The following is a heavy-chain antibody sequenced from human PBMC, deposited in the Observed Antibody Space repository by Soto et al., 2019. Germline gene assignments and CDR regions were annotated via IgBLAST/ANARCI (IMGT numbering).Heavy chain of an antibody. J-gene: IGHJ6*02. CDR3: ARVKAVDYYGMGV. CDR1: GGSMSSYY. Sequence: QVKLQESGPGLVKPSETLSLTCTVSGGSMSSYYWSWIRQPAGKGLDWIGRIYTSGSTNYNPSLTRRVTMSVDTSKNQFSLKMSSVTAADTAVYFCARVKAVDYYGMGVWGQGTTVTVSS. CDR2: IYTSGST. V-gene: IGHV4-4*07.